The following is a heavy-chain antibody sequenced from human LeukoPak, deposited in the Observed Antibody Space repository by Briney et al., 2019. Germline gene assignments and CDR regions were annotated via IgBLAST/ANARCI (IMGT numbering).Heavy chain of an antibody. CDR3: AKGGGAYPFDY. D-gene: IGHD3-16*01. CDR1: GLTFGSYA. Sequence: GASLRLSCAASGLTFGSYAMSWVRQVPGKGLEWVSAISVDGVSTYYADSVKGRFTISRDNSKNTLYLQMNSLRAEDTAVYYCAKGGGAYPFDYWGQGTLVTVSS. CDR2: ISVDGVST. V-gene: IGHV3-23*01. J-gene: IGHJ4*02.